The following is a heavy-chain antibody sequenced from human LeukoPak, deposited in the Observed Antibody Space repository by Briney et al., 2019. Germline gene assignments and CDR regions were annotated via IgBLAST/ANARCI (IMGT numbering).Heavy chain of an antibody. Sequence: SETLSLTCDVYGGSSSAYYWSWIRQPPGKGLGWIGEINHSGSTKFNPSLKSRVTISIDTSRNQFSLKLSSVTAADSAVYYCARLYCYSTSCYVDYWGQGTLVTVSS. D-gene: IGHD2-2*01. CDR1: GGSSSAYY. CDR3: ARLYCYSTSCYVDY. J-gene: IGHJ4*02. CDR2: INHSGST. V-gene: IGHV4-34*01.